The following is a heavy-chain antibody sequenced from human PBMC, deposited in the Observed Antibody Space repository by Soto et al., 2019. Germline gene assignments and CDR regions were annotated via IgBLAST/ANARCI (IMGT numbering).Heavy chain of an antibody. CDR1: GGTFSSYA. CDR2: IIPIFGTA. Sequence: QVQLVQSGAEVKKPGSSVKVSCKASGGTFSSYAIRWVRQSTGQGIEWMGGIIPIFGTADYAQMFQGRVTMTAVDATSTAYMELSSLRSEDTAVYYCARHVPAAGYYYGMDVWGQATTVTVSS. CDR3: ARHVPAAGYYYGMDV. V-gene: IGHV1-69*12. D-gene: IGHD2-2*01. J-gene: IGHJ6*02.